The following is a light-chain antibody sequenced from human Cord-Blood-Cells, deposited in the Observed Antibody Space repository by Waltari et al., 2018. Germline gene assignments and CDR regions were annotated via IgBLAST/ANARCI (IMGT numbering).Light chain of an antibody. CDR3: SSYTSSSTLV. CDR1: CSDVGGFNY. Sequence: QSALTEPASVSGSPGQAITTSCTGSCSDVGGFNYVSWYQQHPGKAPKLMIYDVSNRPSGLSNRISGSRSGNTSSLTISGLQAEDEADYYCSSYTSSSTLVFGAGTKLSVL. J-gene: IGLJ3*02. V-gene: IGLV2-14*03. CDR2: DVS.